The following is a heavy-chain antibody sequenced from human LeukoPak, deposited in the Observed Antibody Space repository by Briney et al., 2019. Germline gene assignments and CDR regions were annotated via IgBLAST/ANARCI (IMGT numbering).Heavy chain of an antibody. CDR3: ATDLTVPWSFDY. D-gene: IGHD2-8*02. CDR1: GYTLTELS. Sequence: ASVKVSCKVSGYTLTELSMHWVRQAPGKGLEWMGGFDPEDGETIYAQKFQGRVTMTEDTSTDTAYMELSSLRSEDTAVYYCATDLTVPWSFDYWGQGTLVTVSS. V-gene: IGHV1-24*01. CDR2: FDPEDGET. J-gene: IGHJ4*02.